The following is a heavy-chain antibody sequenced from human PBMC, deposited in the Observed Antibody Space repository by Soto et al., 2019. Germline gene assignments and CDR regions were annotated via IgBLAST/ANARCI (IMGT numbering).Heavy chain of an antibody. D-gene: IGHD3-3*01. Sequence: SETLSLTCIVSCGSISRYCWRCIRQPPWKGLEWIGCISYRESTNYYPSLKIRVTISVDTSKSQFSLKLCSVTAADTSVYYCARKVDFWSGDYWFYPWGHGTWVTVSS. CDR2: ISYREST. V-gene: IGHV4-59*01. CDR1: CGSISRYC. J-gene: IGHJ5*02. CDR3: ARKVDFWSGDYWFYP.